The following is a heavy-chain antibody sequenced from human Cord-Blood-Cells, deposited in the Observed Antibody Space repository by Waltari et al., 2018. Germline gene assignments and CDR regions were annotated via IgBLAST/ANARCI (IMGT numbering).Heavy chain of an antibody. CDR3: ARVAGYCSGGSCYNWFDP. CDR1: GGSIRRSNW. V-gene: IGHV4-4*02. CDR2: IYHSGST. D-gene: IGHD2-15*01. J-gene: IGHJ5*02. Sequence: QVQLQESGPGLVKPSGTLSLTCAVSGGSIRRSNWWSCVRQPPRRGLEWIGEIYHSGSTNYNPSLKSRVTISVDKSKNQFSLKLSSVTAADTAVYYCARVAGYCSGGSCYNWFDPWGQGTLVTVSS.